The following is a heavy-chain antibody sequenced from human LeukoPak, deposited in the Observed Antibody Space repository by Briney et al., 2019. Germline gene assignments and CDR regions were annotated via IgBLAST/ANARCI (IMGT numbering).Heavy chain of an antibody. CDR3: AREIPGIVGATYFDY. CDR1: GGSISSYY. V-gene: IGHV4-59*01. CDR2: IYYSGST. D-gene: IGHD1-26*01. Sequence: PSETLSLTCTVSGGSISSYYWSWIRHPPGKGLEWIGYIYYSGSTNYNPSLKSRVTISVDTSKNQFSMKLSSVTAADTAVYYCAREIPGIVGATYFDYWGQGTLVTVSS. J-gene: IGHJ4*02.